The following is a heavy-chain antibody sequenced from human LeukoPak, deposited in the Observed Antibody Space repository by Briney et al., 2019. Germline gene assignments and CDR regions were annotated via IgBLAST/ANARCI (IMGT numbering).Heavy chain of an antibody. V-gene: IGHV3-21*01. D-gene: IGHD5-12*01. CDR2: ISSSSSYI. J-gene: IGHJ4*02. Sequence: GGSLRLSCAASGFTFSSYSMNWVRQAPGKGLEWVSSISSSSSYIYYADSVKGRFTISRDNAKNSLYLQMNSLRAEDTAVYYCASGAMVATHYWGQGTLVTVSS. CDR3: ASGAMVATHY. CDR1: GFTFSSYS.